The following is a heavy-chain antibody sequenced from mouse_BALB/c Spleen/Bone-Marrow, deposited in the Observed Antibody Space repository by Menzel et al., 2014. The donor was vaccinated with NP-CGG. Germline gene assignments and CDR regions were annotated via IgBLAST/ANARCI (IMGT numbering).Heavy chain of an antibody. CDR1: SYSFTGYF. V-gene: IGHV1-20*02. Sequence: VQLQQSGPELVKPGASVKISCKASSYSFTGYFMNWVMQSHGKSLEWIGRINPYNGDTFYNQKFKGKATLTVDKSSNTAHMELRSLASEDSAVYYCTRYDLTTRAFAYWGQGTLVTVSA. CDR2: INPYNGDT. D-gene: IGHD3-3*01. J-gene: IGHJ3*01. CDR3: TRYDLTTRAFAY.